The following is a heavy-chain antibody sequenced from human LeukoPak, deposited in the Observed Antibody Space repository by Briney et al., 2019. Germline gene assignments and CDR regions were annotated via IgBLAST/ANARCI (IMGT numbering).Heavy chain of an antibody. CDR1: GYSFTSYW. CDR2: IWPDDSDT. CDR3: ARQQQLPYFDY. D-gene: IGHD4-23*01. J-gene: IGHJ4*02. Sequence: GGSLKISFEGPGYSFTSYWIGWVRQMPGKGLEWMGIIWPDDSDTRYSPSFQGQVTISADKSISTAYLQWRSLKASDTAMYYCARQQQLPYFDYWGQGTVVTVSS. V-gene: IGHV5-51*01.